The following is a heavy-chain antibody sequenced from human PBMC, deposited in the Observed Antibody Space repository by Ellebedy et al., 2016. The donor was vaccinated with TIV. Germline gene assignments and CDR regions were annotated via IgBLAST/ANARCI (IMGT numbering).Heavy chain of an antibody. CDR2: IIPFFSTI. CDR3: AIGGSSSHYYGLDV. J-gene: IGHJ6*02. D-gene: IGHD6-6*01. V-gene: IGHV1-69*13. Sequence: AASVKVSCKASGGTFSSYAITWVRQAPGQGLEWMGGIIPFFSTIKYAQKFQGRVTITADESTSTAYMELSSLTYEDTAVYYCAIGGSSSHYYGLDVWGQGTTVTVSS. CDR1: GGTFSSYA.